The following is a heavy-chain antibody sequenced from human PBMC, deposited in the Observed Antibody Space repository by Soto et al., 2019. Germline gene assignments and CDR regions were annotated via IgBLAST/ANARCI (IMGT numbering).Heavy chain of an antibody. Sequence: GGSLRLSCAASGFPFNTYGMHWVRQAPGKGLEWVAVISYDGSYKYYVDSVKDRFTISRDNSKSTLYLQMNSLRAEDTAVYYCAKEWTFHSGSPGPPFAYWGQGTLVTVSS. J-gene: IGHJ4*02. CDR3: AKEWTFHSGSPGPPFAY. CDR2: ISYDGSYK. CDR1: GFPFNTYG. V-gene: IGHV3-30*18. D-gene: IGHD6-19*01.